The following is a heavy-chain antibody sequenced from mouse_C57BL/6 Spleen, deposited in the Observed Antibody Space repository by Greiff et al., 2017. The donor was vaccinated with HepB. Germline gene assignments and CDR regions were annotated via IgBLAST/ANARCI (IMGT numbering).Heavy chain of an antibody. CDR3: ARLYDYDGGYFDV. CDR2: IWWDDDK. CDR1: GFSLSTFGMG. D-gene: IGHD2-4*01. Sequence: QVTLKECGPGILQPSQTLSLTCSFSGFSLSTFGMGVGWIRQPSGKGLEWLAHIWWDDDKYYNPALKSRLTISKDTSKNQVFLKIANVDTADTATYYCARLYDYDGGYFDVWGTGTTVTVSS. V-gene: IGHV8-8*01. J-gene: IGHJ1*03.